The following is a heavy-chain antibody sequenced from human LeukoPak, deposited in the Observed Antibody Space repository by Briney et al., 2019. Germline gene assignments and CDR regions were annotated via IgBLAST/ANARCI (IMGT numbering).Heavy chain of an antibody. Sequence: GASVKVSCKASGYTFTSYGISWVRQAPGQGLEWMGWISAYNGNTNYAQKFQGRVTMTRDMSTSKVYMELSSLRSEDTAVYYCARSITMIVGDPDPVAFDIWGQGTMVTVSS. J-gene: IGHJ3*02. CDR2: ISAYNGNT. D-gene: IGHD3-22*01. V-gene: IGHV1-18*01. CDR1: GYTFTSYG. CDR3: ARSITMIVGDPDPVAFDI.